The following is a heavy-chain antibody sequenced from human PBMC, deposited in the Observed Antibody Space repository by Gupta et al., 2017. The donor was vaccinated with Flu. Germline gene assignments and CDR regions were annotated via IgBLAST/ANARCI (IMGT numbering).Heavy chain of an antibody. CDR3: ARRSNKKDV. CDR1: GGSISSSSYY. D-gene: IGHD4-11*01. Sequence: QLQLQESGPGLVKPSETLSLTCTVSGGSISSSSYYWGWIRQPPGKGLEWIGSSYYRGSTYYHPSLKIRVPISGDTSKNQFSLKRGPVPAADTAVYYCARRSNKKDVWGQGTTVTVSS. CDR2: SYYRGST. V-gene: IGHV4-39*01. J-gene: IGHJ6*02.